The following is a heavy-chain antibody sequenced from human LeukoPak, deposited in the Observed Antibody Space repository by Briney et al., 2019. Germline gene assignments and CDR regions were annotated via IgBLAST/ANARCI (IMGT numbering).Heavy chain of an antibody. J-gene: IGHJ4*02. CDR2: IYYSGST. Sequence: SETLSLTCTASGGSISSYYWSWIRQPPGKGLEWIGYIYYSGSTNYNPSLKSRVTISVDKSKNQFSLKLSSVTAADTAVYYCARALGFWSGYPFDYWGQGTLVTVSS. D-gene: IGHD3-3*01. CDR1: GGSISSYY. V-gene: IGHV4-59*01. CDR3: ARALGFWSGYPFDY.